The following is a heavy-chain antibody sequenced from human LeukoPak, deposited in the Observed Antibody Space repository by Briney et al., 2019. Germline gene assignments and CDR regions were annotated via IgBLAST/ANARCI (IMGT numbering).Heavy chain of an antibody. V-gene: IGHV6-1*01. CDR3: ARQFAGGSYYPQYYYYYSMDV. CDR1: GDSVSSNSAA. CDR2: TYYRCKWYN. J-gene: IGHJ6*02. D-gene: IGHD1-26*01. Sequence: SQTLSLTCAFSGDSVSSNSAAWNWIRQSPSRGLEWLGRTYYRCKWYNDYAVSVKSRITINPDTSKNQFSLQLNSVTPEDTAVYYCARQFAGGSYYPQYYYYYSMDVWGQGTTVTVSS.